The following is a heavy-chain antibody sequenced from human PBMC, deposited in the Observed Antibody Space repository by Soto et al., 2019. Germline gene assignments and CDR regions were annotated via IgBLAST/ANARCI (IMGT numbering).Heavy chain of an antibody. V-gene: IGHV3-23*01. CDR1: GFTFNNYA. CDR3: AKGRGGSGSLTHRVDF. CDR2: ISGGGDTT. J-gene: IGHJ4*01. Sequence: EVQRLESGGGLVQPGGSLRLSCAASGFTFNNYATTWVRQAPGKGLEWVSAISGGGDTTSYADSVKGRFTVSRDGSKNTLYLQMSSQRAEDTALYYCAKGRGGSGSLTHRVDFWGQGTLVTVSS. D-gene: IGHD3-10*01.